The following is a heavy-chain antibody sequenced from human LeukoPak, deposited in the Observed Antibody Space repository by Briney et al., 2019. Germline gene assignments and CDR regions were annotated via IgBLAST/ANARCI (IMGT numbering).Heavy chain of an antibody. V-gene: IGHV4-59*08. CDR1: GGSIGDDY. CDR2: IYYSGST. D-gene: IGHD6-13*01. J-gene: IGHJ4*02. Sequence: PSETLSLTCTVSGGSIGDDYFTWIRQPPGKGLEWIGYIYYSGSTNYNPSLKSRVTISVDTSKNQFSLKLSSVTAADTAVYYCARGTISSSWYDYWGQGTLVTVSS. CDR3: ARGTISSSWYDY.